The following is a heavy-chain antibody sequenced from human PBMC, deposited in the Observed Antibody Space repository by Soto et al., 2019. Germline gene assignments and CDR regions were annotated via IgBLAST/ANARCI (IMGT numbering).Heavy chain of an antibody. V-gene: IGHV3-33*01. D-gene: IGHD1-26*01. CDR1: GFTFSSYG. J-gene: IGHJ4*02. CDR2: IWYDGSNK. CDR3: ARDLRQGGGATRFDY. Sequence: GGSLRLSCAASGFTFSSYGMHWVRQAPGKGLEWVAVIWYDGSNKYYADSVKGRFTISRDNSKNTLYLQMNSLRAEDTAVYYCARDLRQGGGATRFDYWGQGTLVTVSS.